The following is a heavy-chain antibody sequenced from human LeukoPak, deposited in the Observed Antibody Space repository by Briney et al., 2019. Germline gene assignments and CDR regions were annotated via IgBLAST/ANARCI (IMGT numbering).Heavy chain of an antibody. J-gene: IGHJ6*02. CDR1: GGSISSSSYY. CDR3: ARVLYRLHNGMDV. V-gene: IGHV4-39*07. D-gene: IGHD1-26*01. Sequence: PSETLSLTCTVSGGSISSSSYYWGWIRQPPGKGLEWIGSIYYSGSTYYNPSLKSRVTISVDTSKNRFSLKLSSVTAADTAVYYCARVLYRLHNGMDVWGQGTTVTVSS. CDR2: IYYSGST.